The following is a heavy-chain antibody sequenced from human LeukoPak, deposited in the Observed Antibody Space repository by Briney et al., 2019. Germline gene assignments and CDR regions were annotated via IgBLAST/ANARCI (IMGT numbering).Heavy chain of an antibody. CDR2: IHHSGST. J-gene: IGHJ3*02. D-gene: IGHD3-3*01. Sequence: SETLSLTCTVSGYSISSGYYWGWIRQPPGKGLEWIGSIHHSGSTYYNPSLKSRVTISVDTSKNQFSLKLSSVTAADTAVYYCAREEARITIFGVVMPDGAFDIWGQGTMVTVSS. CDR1: GYSISSGYY. CDR3: AREEARITIFGVVMPDGAFDI. V-gene: IGHV4-38-2*02.